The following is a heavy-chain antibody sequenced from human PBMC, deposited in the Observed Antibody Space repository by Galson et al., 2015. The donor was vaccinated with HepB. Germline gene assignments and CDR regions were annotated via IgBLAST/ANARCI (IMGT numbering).Heavy chain of an antibody. Sequence: QSGAEVKKPGESLKISCKGSGYSFTSYWIGWVRQMPGKGLEWMGIIYPGDSDTRYSPSFQGQVTISADKSISTAYLQWSSLKASDTAMYYCARHAEWSGYSSGTFDIWGQGTMVTVSS. CDR3: ARHAEWSGYSSGTFDI. V-gene: IGHV5-51*01. CDR2: IYPGDSDT. D-gene: IGHD3-3*01. J-gene: IGHJ3*02. CDR1: GYSFTSYW.